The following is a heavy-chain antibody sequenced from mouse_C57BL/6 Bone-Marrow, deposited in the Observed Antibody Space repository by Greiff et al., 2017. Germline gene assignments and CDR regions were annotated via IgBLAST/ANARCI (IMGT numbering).Heavy chain of an antibody. J-gene: IGHJ4*01. V-gene: IGHV8-8*01. CDR3: ARIDYYGSSYYYAMDY. CDR1: GFSLSTFGMG. CDR2: IWWDDDK. Sequence: VKLMESGPGILQPSQSLSLTCSFSGFSLSTFGMGVGWIRQPSGKGLEWLAHIWWDDDKYYNPALKSRLTISKDTSKNQVFLKIANVDTADTASYYCARIDYYGSSYYYAMDYWGQGTSVTVSS. D-gene: IGHD1-1*01.